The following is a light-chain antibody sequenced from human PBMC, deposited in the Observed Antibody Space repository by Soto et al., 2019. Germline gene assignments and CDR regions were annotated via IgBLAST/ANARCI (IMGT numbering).Light chain of an antibody. CDR3: QQYNNRWT. J-gene: IGKJ1*01. CDR1: QSVSTT. V-gene: IGKV3-15*01. CDR2: GAS. Sequence: EIVMTQSPATLSVSPGERVTLSCRASQSVSTTLAWYQQKPGQAPRLLIYGASTRATGIPARFSGSGSGTEFTLTIRSLQSEDFAVYYCQQYNNRWTFGQGTKVDIK.